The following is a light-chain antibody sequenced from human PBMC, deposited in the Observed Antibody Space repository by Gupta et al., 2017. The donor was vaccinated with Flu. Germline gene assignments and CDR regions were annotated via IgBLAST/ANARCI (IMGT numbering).Light chain of an antibody. Sequence: SALTQPASVAGSPGQSITISCTGTSSDFGGYNYVSWYQQHPDKAPKLMIYEVSNRPSGVPHRFSGSNSGTTASITTAGLQAEDVADYYCSSYTSSSTPWVFGGGTKLTVL. CDR1: SSDFGGYNY. V-gene: IGLV2-14*01. CDR2: EVS. J-gene: IGLJ3*02. CDR3: SSYTSSSTPWV.